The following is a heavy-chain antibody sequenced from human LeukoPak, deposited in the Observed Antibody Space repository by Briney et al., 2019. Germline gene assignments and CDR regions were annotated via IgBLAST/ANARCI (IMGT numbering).Heavy chain of an antibody. V-gene: IGHV4-59*11. Sequence: SETLSLTCTVSGDSISGHYWNWIRQTPGKGLEWIGYIYYSGTTNYNPSLKSRVTISLDTSKSQFSLKLSSVTAADTAVYYCARESYSSSWYADYWGQGTLVTVSS. CDR3: ARESYSSSWYADY. D-gene: IGHD6-13*01. CDR1: GDSISGHY. J-gene: IGHJ4*02. CDR2: IYYSGTT.